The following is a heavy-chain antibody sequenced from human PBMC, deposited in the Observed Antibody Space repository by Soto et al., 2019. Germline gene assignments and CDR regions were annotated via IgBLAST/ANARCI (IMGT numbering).Heavy chain of an antibody. Sequence: GASVKVSCKASGYTFTSYGISWVRQAPGQGLEWMGWISAYNGNTNYAQKLQGRVTMTTDTSTSTAYMELRSLRSDDTAVYYCASYHYNDSSGYYSKVNDAFDIWGQGTMVTVS. CDR2: ISAYNGNT. V-gene: IGHV1-18*01. J-gene: IGHJ3*02. CDR1: GYTFTSYG. CDR3: ASYHYNDSSGYYSKVNDAFDI. D-gene: IGHD3-22*01.